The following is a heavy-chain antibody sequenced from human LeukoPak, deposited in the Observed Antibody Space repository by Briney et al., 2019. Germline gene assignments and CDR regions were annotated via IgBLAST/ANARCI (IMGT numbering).Heavy chain of an antibody. J-gene: IGHJ4*02. V-gene: IGHV1-8*03. D-gene: IGHD1-26*01. Sequence: ASVKVSCKASGYTFTNFDINWVRQASGQGLEWMGWMNPNTGNAGYAQKFQDRVTITWDASITTAYMDLSSLRSEDTAVYYCARVGYSNSYDYWGQGTLVTVSS. CDR1: GYTFTNFD. CDR3: ARVGYSNSYDY. CDR2: MNPNTGNA.